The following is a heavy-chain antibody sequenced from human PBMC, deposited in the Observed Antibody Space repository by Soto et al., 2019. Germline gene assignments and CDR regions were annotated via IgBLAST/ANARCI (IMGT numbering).Heavy chain of an antibody. Sequence: QVQLQESGPGLVKPSQTLSLTCTVSGGSISSGGYYWSWIRQPPGKGLVWIGSIYYSGSTYYNPCHKRRVSISEDTSKIRCTLKLSSVTAAVPAVHYCARAVVYWGQGTLVTVSA. D-gene: IGHD2-15*01. CDR1: GGSISSGGYY. CDR2: IYYSGST. CDR3: ARAVVY. V-gene: IGHV4-31*03. J-gene: IGHJ4*02.